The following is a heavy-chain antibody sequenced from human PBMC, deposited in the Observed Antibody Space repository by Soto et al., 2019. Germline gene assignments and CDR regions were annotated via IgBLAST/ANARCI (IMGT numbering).Heavy chain of an antibody. D-gene: IGHD6-19*01. CDR3: ARSGDSGWNYLDY. J-gene: IGHJ4*02. CDR2: ISAYTGNT. V-gene: IGHV1-18*01. Sequence: GPEVKKPGASVKVSCKASGYRFISYDITWVRQAPGQGLEWMGWISAYTGNTNYAQKFQGRVTMTTDTSTSTAYMELRSLRSDDTAVYYCARSGDSGWNYLDYWGQGTLVTVSS. CDR1: GYRFISYD.